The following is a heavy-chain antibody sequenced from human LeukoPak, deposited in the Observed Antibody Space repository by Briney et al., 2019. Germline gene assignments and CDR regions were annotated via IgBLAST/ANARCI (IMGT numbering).Heavy chain of an antibody. CDR2: IYTGGNT. V-gene: IGHV3-53*01. CDR3: ASPSSGQSFDI. Sequence: PGGSLRLSCGASGFTVRSNYMNWVRQAPGKGLEWVSVIYTGGNTYYADSVKGRFTISRDNSKNTLYLQMHSLRAEDTAVYYCASPSSGQSFDIWGQGTMVTVSS. D-gene: IGHD6-19*01. CDR1: GFTVRSNY. J-gene: IGHJ3*02.